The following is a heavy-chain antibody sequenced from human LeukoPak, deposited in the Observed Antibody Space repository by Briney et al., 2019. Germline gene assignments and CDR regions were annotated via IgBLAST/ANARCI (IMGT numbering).Heavy chain of an antibody. J-gene: IGHJ4*02. D-gene: IGHD6-19*01. Sequence: SETLSLTCTVSGGSISSYYWSWIRQPPGKGLEWIGYSYYSGSTNYSPSLKSRVTISLDTSKNQFSLKLNSLTAADTAVYYCARGGLSSGWYGWGQGTLVTVSS. CDR1: GGSISSYY. CDR3: ARGGLSSGWYG. V-gene: IGHV4-59*01. CDR2: SYYSGST.